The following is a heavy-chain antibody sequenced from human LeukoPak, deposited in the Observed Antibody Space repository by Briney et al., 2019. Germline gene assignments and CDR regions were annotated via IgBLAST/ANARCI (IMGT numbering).Heavy chain of an antibody. Sequence: SETLSLTCTVSGGSISSYYWSWIRQPAGKGLEWIGRIYTSGSTNYNPSLKSRVTISVDTSKNQFSLKLSSVTAADTAVYYCARLHLVSSGWYPMADSWGQGTLVTVSS. CDR2: IYTSGST. V-gene: IGHV4-4*07. CDR1: GGSISSYY. J-gene: IGHJ4*02. CDR3: ARLHLVSSGWYPMADS. D-gene: IGHD6-19*01.